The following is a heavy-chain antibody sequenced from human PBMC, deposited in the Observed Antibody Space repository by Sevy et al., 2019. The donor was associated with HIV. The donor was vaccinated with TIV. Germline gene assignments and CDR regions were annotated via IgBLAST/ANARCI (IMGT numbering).Heavy chain of an antibody. CDR1: GFTFSRYW. Sequence: GGSLRFSCAASGFTFSRYWMTWVRQAQGEGLEWVANIKVDGREKYYVDSVKGRFTISRDNAKNSVYLQMNSLGVEDTALYYCARDCSSTTCLWGLDVWGQGTTVTVSS. CDR2: IKVDGREK. V-gene: IGHV3-7*03. D-gene: IGHD2-2*01. J-gene: IGHJ6*02. CDR3: ARDCSSTTCLWGLDV.